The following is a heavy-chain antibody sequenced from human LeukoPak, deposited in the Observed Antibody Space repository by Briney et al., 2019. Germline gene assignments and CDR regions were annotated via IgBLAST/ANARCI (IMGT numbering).Heavy chain of an antibody. D-gene: IGHD5-18*01. CDR2: IYTSGST. V-gene: IGHV4-61*02. CDR1: GGSISSGSYY. Sequence: SQTLSLTCTVSGGSISSGSYYWSWIRQPAGKGLEWIGRIYTSGSTNYNPSLKSRVTISVDTSKNQFSLKLSSVTAADTAVYYCAREFVGTAMAQYYYYYYYYMDVWGKGTTVTVSS. J-gene: IGHJ6*03. CDR3: AREFVGTAMAQYYYYYYYYMDV.